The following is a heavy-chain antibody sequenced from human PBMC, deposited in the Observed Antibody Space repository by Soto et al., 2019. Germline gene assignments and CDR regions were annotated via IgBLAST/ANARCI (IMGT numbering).Heavy chain of an antibody. Sequence: GGSLRLSCVASGFTFSNFGMHWVRQAPGKGLEWVALTSCDGNKNYYADSVKGRFTVSRDNPKNTLYLDLDNLRGDDTAVYYCALSPEEFQLISGGGQLDYWGQGTQVTVSS. V-gene: IGHV3-33*08. CDR1: GFTFSNFG. D-gene: IGHD2-8*02. CDR2: TSCDGNKN. J-gene: IGHJ4*02. CDR3: ALSPEEFQLISGGGQLDY.